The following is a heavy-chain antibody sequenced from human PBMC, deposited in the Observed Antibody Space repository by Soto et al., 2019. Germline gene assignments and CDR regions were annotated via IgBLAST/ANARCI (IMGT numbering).Heavy chain of an antibody. CDR3: ASLDYYDSSGYQGLYAFDI. Sequence: GASLKISCMGSGYKVSTWHNFTSYWIAWVRQMPGKGLEWMGIIYPGDSDTRYSPSFQGQVTISADKSISTAYLQWSSLKASDTAMYYCASLDYYDSSGYQGLYAFDIWGQGTMVTVSS. CDR2: IYPGDSDT. V-gene: IGHV5-51*01. J-gene: IGHJ3*02. D-gene: IGHD3-22*01. CDR1: GYKVSTWHNFTSYW.